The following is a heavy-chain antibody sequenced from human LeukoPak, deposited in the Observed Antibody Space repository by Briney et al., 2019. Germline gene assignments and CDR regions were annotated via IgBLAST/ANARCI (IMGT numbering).Heavy chain of an antibody. CDR3: ARGVGVGIAAAGFDY. V-gene: IGHV4-59*01. J-gene: IGHJ4*02. CDR1: GGSISSNY. D-gene: IGHD6-13*01. CDR2: LNNSGST. Sequence: SETLSLTCTVSGGSISSNYWSWIRQRPGQGLGRVGYLNNSGSTSSNPSLKSRVTISVDTSTTQDTLTLSSVTAADTAVYHCARGVGVGIAAAGFDYWGQGTLVTVSS.